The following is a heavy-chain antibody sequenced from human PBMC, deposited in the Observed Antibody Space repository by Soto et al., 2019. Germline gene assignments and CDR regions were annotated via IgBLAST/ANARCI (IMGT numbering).Heavy chain of an antibody. CDR1: GGSISSYY. D-gene: IGHD2-2*01. CDR3: ARSADIVVVPAANMRFDP. J-gene: IGHJ5*02. Sequence: SETLSLTCTVSGGSISSYYWSWIRQPPGKGLEWIGYIYYSGSTNYNPSLKSRVTISVDTSKNQFSLKLSSVTAADTAVYYCARSADIVVVPAANMRFDPWGQGTLVTVSS. V-gene: IGHV4-59*01. CDR2: IYYSGST.